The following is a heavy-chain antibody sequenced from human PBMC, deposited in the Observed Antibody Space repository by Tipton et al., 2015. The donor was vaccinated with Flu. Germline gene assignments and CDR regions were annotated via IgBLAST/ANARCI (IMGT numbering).Heavy chain of an antibody. CDR2: IKQDGSEK. D-gene: IGHD6-19*01. V-gene: IGHV3-7*01. Sequence: SLRPSCAGSGFTFSRYWTSWVRQAPGKGLEWVANIKQDGSEKNYVDSVKGRFTISRDNAKNSLYLQMNSLSAEDTAVYYCRAGTDYWGQGTLVTVSS. CDR3: RAGTDY. J-gene: IGHJ4*02. CDR1: GFTFSRYW.